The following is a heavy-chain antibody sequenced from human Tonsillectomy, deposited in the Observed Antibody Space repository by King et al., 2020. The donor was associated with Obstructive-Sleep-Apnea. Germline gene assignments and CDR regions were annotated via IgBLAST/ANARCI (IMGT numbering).Heavy chain of an antibody. Sequence: VQLVESGGGVVQPGRSLRLSCAASGFTLSNNAMHWVRQAPGKGLEWVAVISYDGSNKYNADSVKGRLTISRDISKNTLNLQMHSLRAEDTAVYYCARESTITDYYYGMDVWGQGTTVTVSS. D-gene: IGHD1-14*01. CDR2: ISYDGSNK. J-gene: IGHJ6*02. CDR3: ARESTITDYYYGMDV. CDR1: GFTLSNNA. V-gene: IGHV3-30*04.